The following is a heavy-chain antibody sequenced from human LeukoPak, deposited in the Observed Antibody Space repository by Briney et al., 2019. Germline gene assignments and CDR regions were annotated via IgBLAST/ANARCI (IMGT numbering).Heavy chain of an antibody. CDR2: INHSGST. CDR3: ARGLRQDY. V-gene: IGHV4-34*01. J-gene: IGHJ4*02. CDR1: GFTVSSNY. Sequence: GSLRLSCAASGFTVSSNYMSWVRQPPGKGLEWIGEINHSGSTNYNPSLKSRVTISVDTSKNQFSLKLSSVTAADTAVYYCARGLRQDYWGQGTLVTVSS. D-gene: IGHD3-16*01.